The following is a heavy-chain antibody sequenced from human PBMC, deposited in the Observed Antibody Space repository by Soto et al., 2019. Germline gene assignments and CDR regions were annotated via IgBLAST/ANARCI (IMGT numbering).Heavy chain of an antibody. CDR3: ARRWNGMDV. J-gene: IGHJ6*02. CDR1: GGSISSSSYY. V-gene: IGHV4-39*01. CDR2: IYYSGST. D-gene: IGHD2-15*01. Sequence: SETLSLTCTVSGGSISSSSYYWGWIRQPPGKGLEWIGSIYYSGSTYYNPSLKSRVTISVDTSKNQFSLKLSSVTAADTAVYYCARRWNGMDVWGQGTTVTVSS.